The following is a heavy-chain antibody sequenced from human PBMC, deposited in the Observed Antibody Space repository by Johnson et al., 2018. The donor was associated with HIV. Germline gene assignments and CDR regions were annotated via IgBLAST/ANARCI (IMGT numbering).Heavy chain of an antibody. CDR1: GFTFSSYA. V-gene: IGHV3-30-3*01. J-gene: IGHJ3*02. CDR2: ISYDGSNK. Sequence: VESGGGVVQPGRSLRLSCAASGFTFSSYAMHWVRQAPGKGLEWVAVISYDGSNKYYADSVKGRFTMSRVNSKNSLYVQMNSLRPEDTAFYYCARDLLYSSSSTDAFDIWGPGTMVTVSS. CDR3: ARDLLYSSSSTDAFDI. D-gene: IGHD6-13*01.